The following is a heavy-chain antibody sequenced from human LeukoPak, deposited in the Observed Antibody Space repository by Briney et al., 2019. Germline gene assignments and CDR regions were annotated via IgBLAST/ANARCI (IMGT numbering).Heavy chain of an antibody. D-gene: IGHD6-25*01. CDR1: GFTFSSYW. Sequence: PGGSLRLSCAASGFTFSSYWMSWVRQAPGKGLEWVANIKQDGSEKYYVDSVKGRFTISRDNAKNSLCLQMNSLRAEDTAVYYCARDLRSSDTYYYYGMDVWGQGTTVTVSS. V-gene: IGHV3-7*01. CDR2: IKQDGSEK. J-gene: IGHJ6*02. CDR3: ARDLRSSDTYYYYGMDV.